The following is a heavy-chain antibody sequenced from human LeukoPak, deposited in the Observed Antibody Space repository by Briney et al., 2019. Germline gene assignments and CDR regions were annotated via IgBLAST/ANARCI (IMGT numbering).Heavy chain of an antibody. D-gene: IGHD4-17*01. CDR3: AKQSATSSVNDY. V-gene: IGHV4-39*01. CDR2: IFYSGSA. Sequence: PPETLSLTCSVSGGSTSSRIYYWGWIRQPPGKGLEWIGSIFYSGSAYYNPSLKSRVTISIDTSKNQFSLKLNSVTAADTAVYYCAKQSATSSVNDYWGQGTLVTVSS. J-gene: IGHJ4*02. CDR1: GGSTSSRIYY.